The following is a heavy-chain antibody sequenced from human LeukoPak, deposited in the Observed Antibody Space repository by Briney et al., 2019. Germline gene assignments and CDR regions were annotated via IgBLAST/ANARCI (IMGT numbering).Heavy chain of an antibody. CDR1: GYTFTDYY. Sequence: GASVKVSCKASGYTFTDYYMHWVRQAPGQGLEWMGWINPNSGGTNYAQKFQGRVTMTRDTSISTAYMELSRLRSDDTAVYYCARGVSIAGYYFDYWGQGTLVTVSS. D-gene: IGHD6-6*01. CDR2: INPNSGGT. J-gene: IGHJ4*02. CDR3: ARGVSIAGYYFDY. V-gene: IGHV1-2*02.